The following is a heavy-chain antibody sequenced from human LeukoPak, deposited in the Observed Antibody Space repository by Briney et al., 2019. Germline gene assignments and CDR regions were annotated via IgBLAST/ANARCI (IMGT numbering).Heavy chain of an antibody. CDR2: IIPIFGTA. V-gene: IGHV1-69*13. D-gene: IGHD3-22*01. CDR3: ARGYDSSGYYYEATSGFDY. J-gene: IGHJ4*02. CDR1: GGTFSSYA. Sequence: SVKVSCKASGGTFSSYAISWVRQAPGQGLEWMGGIIPIFGTANYAQKFQGRVTITADESTSTAYMELSSLRSEDTAVYYCARGYDSSGYYYEATSGFDYWGQGTLVTVSS.